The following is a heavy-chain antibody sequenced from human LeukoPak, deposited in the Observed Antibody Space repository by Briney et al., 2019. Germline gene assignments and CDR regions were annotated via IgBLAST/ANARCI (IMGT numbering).Heavy chain of an antibody. CDR3: TTGTWIQLWLADY. CDR2: ISGSGGST. D-gene: IGHD5-18*01. CDR1: GFTFSSYA. V-gene: IGHV3-23*01. J-gene: IGHJ4*02. Sequence: PGGSLRLSCAASGFTFSSYAMSWVRQAPGKGLEWVSAISGSGGSTYYADSVKGRFTISRDNSKNTLYLQMNSLRAEDTAVYYCTTGTWIQLWLADYWGQGTLVTVSS.